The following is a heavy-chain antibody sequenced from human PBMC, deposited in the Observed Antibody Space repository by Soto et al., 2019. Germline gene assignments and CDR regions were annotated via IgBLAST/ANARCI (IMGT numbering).Heavy chain of an antibody. CDR2: INLNTGGT. V-gene: IGHV1-2*04. Sequence: GASVKVSCKSSGYTFTGYYLHWVRQAPGQGLEWMGWINLNTGGTHYSQKFRDWVTMTRDTSITTAYVELSRLRSDDTAVYYCARVDPDTVAVDYWGQGTLVTVSS. CDR1: GYTFTGYY. CDR3: ARVDPDTVAVDY. J-gene: IGHJ4*02. D-gene: IGHD4-4*01.